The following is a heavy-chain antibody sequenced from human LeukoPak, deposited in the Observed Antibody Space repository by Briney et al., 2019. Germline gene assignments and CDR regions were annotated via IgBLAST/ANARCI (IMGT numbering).Heavy chain of an antibody. D-gene: IGHD6-13*01. CDR2: ISGSGGST. J-gene: IGHJ4*02. V-gene: IGHV3-23*01. CDR3: AKGPDSGCSSRFCDC. Sequence: GGSLRLSCAASGFTFSNYAMNWVRQAPGRGLEWVSAISGSGGSTYYADSVKGRFTISRDNSKITLYLQMSSLRAEDTAIYYCAKGPDSGCSSRFCDCWGQGTLVTVSS. CDR1: GFTFSNYA.